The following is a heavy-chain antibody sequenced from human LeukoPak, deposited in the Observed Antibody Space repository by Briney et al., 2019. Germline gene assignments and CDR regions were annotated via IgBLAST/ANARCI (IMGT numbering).Heavy chain of an antibody. Sequence: SETLSLTCTVSGGSISSSSYYWGWIRQPPGKGLEWIGSIYYSGSTYYNPSLKSRVTISVDTSKNQFSLKLSSVTAADTAVYYCARLGVGTFLGIWGQGTMVTVPS. CDR3: ARLGVGTFLGI. CDR2: IYYSGST. J-gene: IGHJ3*02. V-gene: IGHV4-39*01. D-gene: IGHD1-1*01. CDR1: GGSISSSSYY.